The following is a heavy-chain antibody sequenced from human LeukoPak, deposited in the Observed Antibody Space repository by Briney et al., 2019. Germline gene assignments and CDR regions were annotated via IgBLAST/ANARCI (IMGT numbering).Heavy chain of an antibody. J-gene: IGHJ5*02. D-gene: IGHD3-22*01. V-gene: IGHV4-59*08. CDR2: IYFSGST. CDR3: ARQGYDSSGYPYNWFDP. Sequence: PSETLSLTCTVSGGSISSYYWSWIRQPPGKGLEWIGYIYFSGSTNYNPSLKSRVTISVDTSKNQFSLKLSSVTAADTAVYYCARQGYDSSGYPYNWFDPWGQGILVTVSS. CDR1: GGSISSYY.